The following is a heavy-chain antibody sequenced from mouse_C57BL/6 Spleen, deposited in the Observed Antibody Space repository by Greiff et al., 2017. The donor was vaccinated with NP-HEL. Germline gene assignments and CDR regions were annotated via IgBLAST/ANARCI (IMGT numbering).Heavy chain of an antibody. CDR1: GYTFTSYT. D-gene: IGHD1-1*01. Sequence: QVQLQQSGAELARPGASVKMSCKASGYTFTSYTMHWVRQRPGQGLEWIGYINPSSGDTKYNQKFKDKATLTADKSSSTAYMQLSSLTSEDSAVYYCASVDYYGSRNWYFDVWGTGTTVTVST. V-gene: IGHV1-4*01. CDR2: INPSSGDT. CDR3: ASVDYYGSRNWYFDV. J-gene: IGHJ1*03.